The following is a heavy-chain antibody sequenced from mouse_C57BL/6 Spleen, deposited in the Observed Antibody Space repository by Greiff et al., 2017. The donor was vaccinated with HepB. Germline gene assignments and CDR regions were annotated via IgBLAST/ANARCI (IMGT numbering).Heavy chain of an antibody. Sequence: VMLVESGAELVKPGASVKISCKASGYAFSSYWMNWVKQRPGKGLEWIVQIYPGDGDTNYNGKFKGKATLTADKSSSTAYMQLSSLTSEDSAVYFCARSGGYAMDYWGQGTSVTVSS. CDR2: IYPGDGDT. CDR3: ARSGGYAMDY. D-gene: IGHD3-1*01. V-gene: IGHV1-80*01. CDR1: GYAFSSYW. J-gene: IGHJ4*01.